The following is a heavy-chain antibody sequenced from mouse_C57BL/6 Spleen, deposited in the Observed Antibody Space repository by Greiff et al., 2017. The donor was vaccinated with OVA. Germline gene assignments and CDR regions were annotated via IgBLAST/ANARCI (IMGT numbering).Heavy chain of an antibody. CDR2: IDPNSGGT. CDR1: GYTFTSYW. Sequence: QVQLQQSGAELVKPGASVKLSCKASGYTFTSYWMHWVKQRPGRGLEWIGRIDPNSGGTKYNEKFKSKAILTVDKPSSTAYMQLSSLTSEDSAVYYCARYYYGSSPYWYFDVWGTGTTVTVSS. J-gene: IGHJ1*03. CDR3: ARYYYGSSPYWYFDV. D-gene: IGHD1-1*01. V-gene: IGHV1-72*01.